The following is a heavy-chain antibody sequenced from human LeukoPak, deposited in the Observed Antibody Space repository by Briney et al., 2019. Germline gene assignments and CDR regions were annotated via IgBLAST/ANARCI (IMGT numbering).Heavy chain of an antibody. Sequence: GGSLRLSCAASGFTLSSSAVSWVRQAPGKGLEWLSTINGGGCAIYHADSVKGRFTISRDNSKNTLYLQMNSLRAEDTAVYHCAKDVVSGIAARFDYWGQGTLVTVSS. CDR1: GFTLSSSA. D-gene: IGHD6-6*01. CDR3: AKDVVSGIAARFDY. J-gene: IGHJ4*02. CDR2: INGGGCAI. V-gene: IGHV3-23*01.